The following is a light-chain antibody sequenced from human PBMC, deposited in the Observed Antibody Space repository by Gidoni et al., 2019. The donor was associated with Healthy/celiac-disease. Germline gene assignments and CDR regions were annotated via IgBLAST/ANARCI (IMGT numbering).Light chain of an antibody. Sequence: NFMLTQPHSVSESPGKTVTISCTRSSGSIASNYVQWDQQRPGSSPTTGIYEDNQRPSGVPDRFSGSIDSSSNSASLTISGLKTEDEADYYCQSYDSSNHVVFGGGTKLTVL. CDR2: EDN. J-gene: IGLJ2*01. CDR1: SGSIASNY. V-gene: IGLV6-57*01. CDR3: QSYDSSNHVV.